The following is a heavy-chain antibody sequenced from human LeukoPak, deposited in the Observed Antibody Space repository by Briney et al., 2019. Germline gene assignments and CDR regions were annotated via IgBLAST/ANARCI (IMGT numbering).Heavy chain of an antibody. CDR3: AELGITMIGGV. V-gene: IGHV3-7*01. J-gene: IGHJ6*04. Sequence: PGGSLRLSCAASGFTFSTYWMTWVRQAPGKGLEWVANIKEDGSEKYYVDSVKGRFTISRDNAKNSLYLQMNSLRAEDTAVYYCAELGITMIGGVWGKGTTVTISS. CDR2: IKEDGSEK. D-gene: IGHD3-10*02. CDR1: GFTFSTYW.